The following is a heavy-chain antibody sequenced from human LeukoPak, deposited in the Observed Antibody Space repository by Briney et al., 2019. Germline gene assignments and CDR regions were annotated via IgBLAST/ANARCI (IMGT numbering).Heavy chain of an antibody. Sequence: PGGSLRLSFPASGFTFSSYSMNWFGQAPGKGLEWVSSISSSSSYIYYADSVKGRFTISRDNAKNSLYLQMNSLRAEDTAVYYCARMEDYGDSKSDYWGQGTLVTVSS. CDR1: GFTFSSYS. D-gene: IGHD4-17*01. J-gene: IGHJ4*02. V-gene: IGHV3-21*01. CDR3: ARMEDYGDSKSDY. CDR2: ISSSSSYI.